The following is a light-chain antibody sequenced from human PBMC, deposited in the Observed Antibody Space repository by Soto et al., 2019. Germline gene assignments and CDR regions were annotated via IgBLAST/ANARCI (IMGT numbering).Light chain of an antibody. CDR2: DAS. V-gene: IGKV3-11*01. CDR3: QQHISWPLT. J-gene: IGKJ4*01. CDR1: QSVTNS. Sequence: EIVLTQSPCTLSLSPWERATLSCRASQSVTNSLAWYQQKPGQAPRLLVYDASNRATGIPTRFSGSGSGTDFTLTISNLEPEDFAVYYCQQHISWPLTFGGGTKVDIK.